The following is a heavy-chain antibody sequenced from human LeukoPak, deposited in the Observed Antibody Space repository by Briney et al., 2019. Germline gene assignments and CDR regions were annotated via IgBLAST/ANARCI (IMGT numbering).Heavy chain of an antibody. J-gene: IGHJ4*02. CDR3: ARGGSSWDVIDY. CDR1: GGSISSFY. V-gene: IGHV4-59*08. D-gene: IGHD6-13*01. CDR2: IYYSGST. Sequence: SETLSLTCTVSGGSISSFYWSWIRQPPGKGPEWIGYIYYSGSTNYNPSLKSRITISVDTSKNQFSLKLSSVTAADTALYYCARGGSSWDVIDYWGQGTLVTVSS.